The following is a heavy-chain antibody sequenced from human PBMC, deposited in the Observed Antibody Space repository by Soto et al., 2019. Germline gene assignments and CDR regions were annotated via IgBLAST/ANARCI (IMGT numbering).Heavy chain of an antibody. CDR2: ISVSGDIT. J-gene: IGHJ4*02. V-gene: IGHV3-23*01. Sequence: EVQLLESGGGLEQPGGSLRLSCAASGFTFSSYAMSWVRQAPGKGLEWVSIISVSGDITYYADSVKGRFTISRDNSEKTVYLQMNSLRAEDTALYYCAKGVVAAATNRPSGYWCRRTLVTVSS. CDR3: AKGVVAAATNRPSGY. D-gene: IGHD2-15*01. CDR1: GFTFSSYA.